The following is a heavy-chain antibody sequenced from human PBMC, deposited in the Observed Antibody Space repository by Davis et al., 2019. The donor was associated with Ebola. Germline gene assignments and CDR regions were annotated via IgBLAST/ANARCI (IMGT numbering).Heavy chain of an antibody. Sequence: ESPKTPCAAPGFTLSGPAMYRVRQASGKGLEWVGRLRCKATSYATAYAPSVKGRFTISRHDSKNTAYLQMNSLKTEDTAVYYCTGTFTFGGVIANDYWGQGTLVTVSS. D-gene: IGHD3-16*02. CDR2: LRCKATSYAT. CDR1: GFTLSGPA. CDR3: TGTFTFGGVIANDY. V-gene: IGHV3-73*01. J-gene: IGHJ4*02.